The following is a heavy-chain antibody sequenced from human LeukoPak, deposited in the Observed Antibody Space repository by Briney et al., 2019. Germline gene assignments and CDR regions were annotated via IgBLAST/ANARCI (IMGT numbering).Heavy chain of an antibody. CDR3: ARDGERRLEPPTYYYYYYYMDV. J-gene: IGHJ6*03. D-gene: IGHD1-1*01. V-gene: IGHV3-64*01. Sequence: GGSLRLSCAASGFTFSSYGMHWVRQAPGKGLEYVSAISSNGGSTYYANSVKGRFTISRDNSKNTLYLQMGSLRAEDMAVYYCARDGERRLEPPTYYYYYYYMDVWGKGTTVTVSS. CDR1: GFTFSSYG. CDR2: ISSNGGST.